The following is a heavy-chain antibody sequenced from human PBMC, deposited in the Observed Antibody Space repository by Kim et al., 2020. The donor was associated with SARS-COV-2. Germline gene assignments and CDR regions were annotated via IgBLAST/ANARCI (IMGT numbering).Heavy chain of an antibody. J-gene: IGHJ4*02. CDR1: SGSISSDAHN. CDR2: IHYSGTT. D-gene: IGHD2-2*01. V-gene: IGHV4-39*01. Sequence: SETLSLTCTVSSGSISSDAHNWAWIRQPPGKGLEWIGSIHYSGTTSYNPSLERRVTTSIDTSKNQFSLKLTSVTAADTAVYYCVGLAVVGWAMYEYWGQGGLVTVSS. CDR3: VGLAVVGWAMYEY.